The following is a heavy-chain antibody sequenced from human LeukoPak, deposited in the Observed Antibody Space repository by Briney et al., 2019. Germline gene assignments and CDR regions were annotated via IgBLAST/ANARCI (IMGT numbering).Heavy chain of an antibody. CDR1: GFTFSSYG. CDR3: ARKGSSWREVSRYFDY. CDR2: IWYDGSNK. V-gene: IGHV3-33*01. Sequence: GGSLRLSCAASGFTFSSYGMHWVRQAPGKGLEWVAVIWYDGSNKYYADSVKGRFTISRDNSKNTLYLQMNSLRAEDTAVYYCARKGSSWREVSRYFDYWGQGTLVTVSS. D-gene: IGHD6-13*01. J-gene: IGHJ4*02.